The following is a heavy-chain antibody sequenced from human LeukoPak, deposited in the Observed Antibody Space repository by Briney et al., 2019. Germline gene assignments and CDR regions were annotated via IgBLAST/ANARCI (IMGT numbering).Heavy chain of an antibody. CDR3: AKDQRSGEYNYGWGPFDI. CDR2: ISSSAGRD. J-gene: IGHJ3*02. D-gene: IGHD5-18*01. V-gene: IGHV3-23*01. CDR1: GFTFNNYA. Sequence: PGGSLRLSCGVSGFTFNNYAMNWVRQARGQGGEWVSSISSSAGRDVCGDSVKGGFTIYRVNAENTVYLQMNSLRADDTAIYYCAKDQRSGEYNYGWGPFDIWGQGTMVTVSS.